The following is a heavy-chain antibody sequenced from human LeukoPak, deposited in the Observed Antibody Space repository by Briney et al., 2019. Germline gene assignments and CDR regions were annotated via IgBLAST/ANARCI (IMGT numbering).Heavy chain of an antibody. CDR1: GFTFSTYW. Sequence: GGSLRLSCAASGFTFSTYWMSWVRQAPGKGLEWVANIKQDGSEKYYVDSVKGRFTISRDNAKNSLYLQMNSLRAEDTAVYYCARDEVLGYCSGGSCYAPPGFDPWGQGTLVTVSS. D-gene: IGHD2-15*01. CDR3: ARDEVLGYCSGGSCYAPPGFDP. V-gene: IGHV3-7*01. J-gene: IGHJ5*02. CDR2: IKQDGSEK.